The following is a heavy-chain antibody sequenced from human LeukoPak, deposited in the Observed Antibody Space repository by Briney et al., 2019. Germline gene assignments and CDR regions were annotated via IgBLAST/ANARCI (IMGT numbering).Heavy chain of an antibody. V-gene: IGHV3-30*02. CDR1: GFTFSSYG. Sequence: GGSLRLSCAASGFTFSSYGMHWVRQAPGKGLEWVAFIRYDGSNKYYADSVKGRFTISRDNSKNTLYLQMNSLRAEDTAVYYCAKVEVLRYFDWIDYWGQGTLVTVSS. CDR3: AKVEVLRYFDWIDY. CDR2: IRYDGSNK. J-gene: IGHJ4*02. D-gene: IGHD3-9*01.